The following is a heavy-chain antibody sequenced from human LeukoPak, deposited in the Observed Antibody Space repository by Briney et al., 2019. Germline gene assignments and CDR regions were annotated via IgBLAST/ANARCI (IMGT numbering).Heavy chain of an antibody. CDR2: IYPGDSDT. J-gene: IGHJ4*02. CDR1: GYSFTSYW. Sequence: GESLKISCKGSGYSFTSYWIGWVRQMPGKGLEGMGIIYPGDSDTRYSSSFQGQVTISADKSISTAYRQWSSLKASEPAMYYCARQSRDGSKTRGYYFDSWGQGTLVTVSS. CDR3: ARQSRDGSKTRGYYFDS. V-gene: IGHV5-51*01. D-gene: IGHD3-10*01.